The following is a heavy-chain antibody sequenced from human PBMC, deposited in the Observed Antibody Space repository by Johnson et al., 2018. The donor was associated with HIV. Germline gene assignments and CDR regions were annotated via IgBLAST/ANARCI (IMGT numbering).Heavy chain of an antibody. CDR2: IDSGGDT. D-gene: IGHD2-15*01. CDR1: GVTVSSND. V-gene: IGHV3-66*01. Sequence: MLLVESGGGLVQPGGSLRLSCAASGVTVSSNDMSGGSQATGKGLEWGEVIDSGGDTYYSDSVMGRFTISRDTSKNTLYLQMNSLRGDDTAVYYCTRVSSTSWAFDIWGQGTMVTVSS. CDR3: TRVSSTSWAFDI. J-gene: IGHJ3*02.